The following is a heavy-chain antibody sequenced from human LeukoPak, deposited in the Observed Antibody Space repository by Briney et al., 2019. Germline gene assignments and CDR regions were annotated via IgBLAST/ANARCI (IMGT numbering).Heavy chain of an antibody. D-gene: IGHD2-2*01. CDR1: GDSVSSNSVT. Sequence: SQTLSLTCAISGDSVSSNSVTWNWIRQSPSRGLEWLGRTYYRSTWYNDYAVSVRGRITVNPDTSKNQFSLHLNSVTPEDTAVYYCTRRLTQYDCFDPWGQGILVTVSS. J-gene: IGHJ5*02. CDR2: TYYRSTWYN. CDR3: TRRLTQYDCFDP. V-gene: IGHV6-1*01.